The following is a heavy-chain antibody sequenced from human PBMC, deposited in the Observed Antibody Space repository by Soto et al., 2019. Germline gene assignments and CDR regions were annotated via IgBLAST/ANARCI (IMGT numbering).Heavy chain of an antibody. V-gene: IGHV5-51*01. CDR1: GYTFDGYW. CDR2: IYPSDSDT. CDR3: ARGRKLITGTYLDY. Sequence: LKNCYKGTGYTFDGYWIAWVRQMPGKGLELMGIIYPSDSDTRYRPSFQGQVTISADKSISSAYLQWSSLRASDTAVYYCARGRKLITGTYLDYWGQGTLVTVSS. D-gene: IGHD1-20*01. J-gene: IGHJ4*02.